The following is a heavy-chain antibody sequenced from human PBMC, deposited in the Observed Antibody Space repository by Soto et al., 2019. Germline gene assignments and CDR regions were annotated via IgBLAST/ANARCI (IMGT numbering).Heavy chain of an antibody. D-gene: IGHD3-10*01. J-gene: IGHJ4*02. CDR1: GFTFSSYA. V-gene: IGHV3-30-3*01. Sequence: GGSLRLSCAASGFTFSSYAMHWVRQAPGKGLEWVAVISYDGSNKYYADSVKGRFTISRDNSKNTLYLQMNSLRAEDTAVYYCARGHYGSGSLDYWGQGTLVTVSS. CDR3: ARGHYGSGSLDY. CDR2: ISYDGSNK.